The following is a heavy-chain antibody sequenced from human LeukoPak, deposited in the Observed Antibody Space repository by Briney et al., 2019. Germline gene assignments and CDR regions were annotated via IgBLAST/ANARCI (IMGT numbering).Heavy chain of an antibody. Sequence: GGSLRLSCAASGFTFDDYGLSWVRQAPGKGLEWVSSISSSSTYIYCADSVKGRFTISRDNAKNSLYLQVNSLGAEDTAVYYCAREGGGWYIDYWGQGTLVTVSS. CDR2: ISSSSTYI. CDR1: GFTFDDYG. CDR3: AREGGGWYIDY. D-gene: IGHD6-19*01. J-gene: IGHJ4*02. V-gene: IGHV3-21*01.